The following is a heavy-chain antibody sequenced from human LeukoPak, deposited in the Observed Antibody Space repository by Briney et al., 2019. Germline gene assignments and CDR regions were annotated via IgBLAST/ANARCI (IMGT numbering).Heavy chain of an antibody. D-gene: IGHD1-1*01. Sequence: GGSLRLSCAASGFTFSSYSMNWVRQAPGKGLEWVAKITSSSSTAFYADSVKGRFTISRDNAKNTLYVQMNSLRAEDTAVYYCAKRYSPDARYTDVWGKGTTVTVSS. CDR2: ITSSSSTA. V-gene: IGHV3-48*01. J-gene: IGHJ6*03. CDR3: AKRYSPDARYTDV. CDR1: GFTFSSYS.